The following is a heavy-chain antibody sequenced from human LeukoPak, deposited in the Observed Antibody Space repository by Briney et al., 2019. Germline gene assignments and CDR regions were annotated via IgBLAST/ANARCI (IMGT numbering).Heavy chain of an antibody. J-gene: IGHJ3*02. D-gene: IGHD5-24*01. V-gene: IGHV4-59*08. CDR1: GASISSYY. Sequence: SKPLSLTCAVSGASISSYYWSWIRQPPGKGLEWIGYIYYSGGTDYNPSLKSRVTISVDTSKNQFSLKLRSVTAADTAVYYCARHVTISGPYDASDIWGQGTMVTVS. CDR3: ARHVTISGPYDASDI. CDR2: IYYSGGT.